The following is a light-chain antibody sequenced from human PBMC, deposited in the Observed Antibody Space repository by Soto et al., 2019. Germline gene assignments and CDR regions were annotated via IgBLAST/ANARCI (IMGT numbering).Light chain of an antibody. J-gene: IGLJ1*01. CDR1: SSDVGGYNY. CDR2: DVS. Sequence: QSALTQPASVSGSPGQSSTISCTGTSSDVGGYNYVSWYQQHPGKAHKLMIYDVSNRPSGVSNRFSGSKSGNTAALTSSGLQAEDEADSYCSSYTSSSTRVFGTGTKLTVL. CDR3: SSYTSSSTRV. V-gene: IGLV2-14*01.